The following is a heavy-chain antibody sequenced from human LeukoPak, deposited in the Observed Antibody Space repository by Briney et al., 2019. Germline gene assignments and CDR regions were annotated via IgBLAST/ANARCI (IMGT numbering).Heavy chain of an antibody. CDR1: GFTFSSYG. Sequence: GGSLRLSCAASGFTFSSYGMHWVRQAPGKGLEWVTFIRYDGSNKYFADSVKGRFTISRDNSKNTLYLQMNSLRAEDTAVYYCAKDPTQYYSGSGSSSWFDPWGQGTLVTVSS. V-gene: IGHV3-30*02. CDR2: IRYDGSNK. J-gene: IGHJ5*02. D-gene: IGHD3-10*01. CDR3: AKDPTQYYSGSGSSSWFDP.